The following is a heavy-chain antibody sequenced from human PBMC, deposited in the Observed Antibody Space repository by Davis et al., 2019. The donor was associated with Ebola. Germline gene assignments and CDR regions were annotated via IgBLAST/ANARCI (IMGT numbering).Heavy chain of an antibody. V-gene: IGHV3-7*01. CDR1: GFTFSSYW. J-gene: IGHJ4*02. D-gene: IGHD6-6*01. CDR3: ARLGSSSFDY. Sequence: GESLKISCAASGFTFSSYWMTWVRQAPGKGLEWVANIKQDGSERYYLDSVKGRFTISRDNAKNSVYLQTNSLRAEDTAVYYCARLGSSSFDYWGQGTLVTVSS. CDR2: IKQDGSER.